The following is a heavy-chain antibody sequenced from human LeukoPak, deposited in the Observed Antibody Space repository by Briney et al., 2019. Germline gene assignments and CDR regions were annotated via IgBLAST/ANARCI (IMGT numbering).Heavy chain of an antibody. V-gene: IGHV3-53*01. J-gene: IGHJ4*02. Sequence: GSLRLSCAASGLTVSSNYMTWVRQAPGEGLEWVSLIHTTNSTFYADSVKGRFTISRDNSKNTLYLQMNSLRAEDTAVYYCARLMVQAVDYWGQGTLVTVSS. CDR1: GLTVSSNY. CDR2: IHTTNST. CDR3: ARLMVQAVDY. D-gene: IGHD3-10*01.